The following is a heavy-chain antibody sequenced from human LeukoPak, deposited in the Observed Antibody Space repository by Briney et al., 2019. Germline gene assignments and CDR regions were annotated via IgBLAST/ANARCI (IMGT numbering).Heavy chain of an antibody. CDR3: AKAITLRSFLGAFHI. V-gene: IGHV3-9*01. CDR2: ISWKSGSI. CDR1: GFTFSTYW. Sequence: GGSLRLSCAASGFTFSTYWMHWVRQAPGKGLEWVSSISWKSGSIGYVDSVKGRFTISRGNAKNSLFLQMNSLRAEDTALYYCAKAITLRSFLGAFHIWGQGTMVTVSS. J-gene: IGHJ3*02. D-gene: IGHD3-16*01.